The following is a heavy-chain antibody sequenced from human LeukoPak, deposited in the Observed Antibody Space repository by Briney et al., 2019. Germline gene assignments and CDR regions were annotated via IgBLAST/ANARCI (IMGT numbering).Heavy chain of an antibody. Sequence: GGSLRLSCAAPGFTFSSYEMNWVRQAPGKGLEWVSYISSSGSTIYYADSVKGRFTISRDNAKNSLYLQMNSLRAEDTAVYYCARDHYYGSGSHPLYWGQGTLVTVSS. CDR2: ISSSGSTI. J-gene: IGHJ4*02. CDR1: GFTFSSYE. CDR3: ARDHYYGSGSHPLY. D-gene: IGHD3-10*01. V-gene: IGHV3-48*03.